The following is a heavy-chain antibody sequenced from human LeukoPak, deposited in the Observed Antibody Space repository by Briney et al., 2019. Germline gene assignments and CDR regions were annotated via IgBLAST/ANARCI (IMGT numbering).Heavy chain of an antibody. CDR3: AKDSVLRGPGYGFDF. V-gene: IGHV3-23*01. J-gene: IGHJ4*02. D-gene: IGHD4-17*01. Sequence: GGSLRLSCAASGFTFSSLAMSWVRQAPGKGLEWVSAICGSGSDTHYADSVKGRFTISRDNSKNTLYLQMNSLSADDTAVYYCAKDSVLRGPGYGFDFWGQGTLVAVSS. CDR2: ICGSGSDT. CDR1: GFTFSSLA.